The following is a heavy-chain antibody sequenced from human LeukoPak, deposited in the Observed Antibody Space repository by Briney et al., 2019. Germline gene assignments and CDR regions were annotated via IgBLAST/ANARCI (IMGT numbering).Heavy chain of an antibody. CDR3: ATSITTAGTLRYWYFDL. D-gene: IGHD6-13*01. V-gene: IGHV4-31*03. J-gene: IGHJ2*01. Sequence: PSQTLSLTCTVSGGSISSGDYYWSWIRQHPGKGLEWIGYIYYSGSTYYNPSLRSRLTISVDTSKNQFSLKLSSVTAADTAVYYCATSITTAGTLRYWYFDLWGRGTLVTASS. CDR2: IYYSGST. CDR1: GGSISSGDYY.